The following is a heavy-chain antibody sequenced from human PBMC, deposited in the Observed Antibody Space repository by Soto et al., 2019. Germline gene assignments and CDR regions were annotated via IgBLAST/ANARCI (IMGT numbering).Heavy chain of an antibody. CDR2: IYHSGTS. D-gene: IGHD6-19*01. Sequence: SSETLSLTCTVSGGSISSGGYYWSWIRQPPGKGLEWIGYIYHSGTSFYNPSLKSRVTISVDGSKNQFSLKLSSVTAADTAVYYCERHVGSSGWYDYLDYWGQGTLVTVSS. CDR1: GGSISSGGYY. CDR3: ERHVGSSGWYDYLDY. V-gene: IGHV4-30-2*01. J-gene: IGHJ4*02.